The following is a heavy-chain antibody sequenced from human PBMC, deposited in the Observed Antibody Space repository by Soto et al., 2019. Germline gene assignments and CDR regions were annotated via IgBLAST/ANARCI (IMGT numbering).Heavy chain of an antibody. Sequence: GSLRLSCAASGFTFSSYSMNWVRQAPGKGLEWVSYISSSSSTIYYADSVKGRFTISRDNAKNTLYLQMNSLRAEDTAVYYCAKEKISPSCCNSFDPCGQGTLVTVSS. CDR1: GFTFSSYS. CDR2: ISSSSSTI. D-gene: IGHD2-2*01. V-gene: IGHV3-48*01. J-gene: IGHJ5*02. CDR3: AKEKISPSCCNSFDP.